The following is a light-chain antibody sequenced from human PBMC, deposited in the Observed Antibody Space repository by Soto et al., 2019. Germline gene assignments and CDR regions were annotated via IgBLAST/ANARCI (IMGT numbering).Light chain of an antibody. Sequence: EIVLTQSPGTLSLSPGERATLSCRASQSVSSSYLAWYQQKPGQAPRLLTYGASSRATGIPDRFSGSGSGTDFTLTISRLEPEDFAVHYCQQYGSSLMYTFGQGTKLEIK. CDR1: QSVSSSY. CDR3: QQYGSSLMYT. CDR2: GAS. J-gene: IGKJ2*01. V-gene: IGKV3-20*01.